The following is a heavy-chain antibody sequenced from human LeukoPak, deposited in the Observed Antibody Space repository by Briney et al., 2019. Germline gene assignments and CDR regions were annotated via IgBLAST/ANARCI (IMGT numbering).Heavy chain of an antibody. D-gene: IGHD2-2*01. J-gene: IGHJ6*02. Sequence: ASVKVSCKASGGTFSSYAISWVRQAPGQGLEWMGRIIPILGIANYAQKFQGRVTITADKSTSTAYMELSSLRAEDTAVYYCARGAEVPATYCYGIDVWGQGTTVTVSS. CDR1: GGTFSSYA. V-gene: IGHV1-69*04. CDR2: IIPILGIA. CDR3: ARGAEVPATYCYGIDV.